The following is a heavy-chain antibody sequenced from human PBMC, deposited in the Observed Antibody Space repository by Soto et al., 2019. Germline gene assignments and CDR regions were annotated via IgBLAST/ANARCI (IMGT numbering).Heavy chain of an antibody. Sequence: EVQLVETGGGLIQPGGSLRLSCAASGFTVSSHYMSWVRQTPGKGLEWVSILYASDSTFYADSVEGRFTISRDNSKNTVYLQLNSLRADDTAVYYCATTVPRLIAFDVSGQGTMVTVSS. D-gene: IGHD4-17*01. CDR2: LYASDST. V-gene: IGHV3-53*02. CDR1: GFTVSSHY. CDR3: ATTVPRLIAFDV. J-gene: IGHJ3*01.